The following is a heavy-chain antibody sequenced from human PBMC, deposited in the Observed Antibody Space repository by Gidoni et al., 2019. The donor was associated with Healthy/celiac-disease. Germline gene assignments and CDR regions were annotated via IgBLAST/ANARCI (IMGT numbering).Heavy chain of an antibody. V-gene: IGHV3-33*01. Sequence: QVQLVESGGGVVQPGRSLRLSCAASGFTFSSYGMHWIRQAPGKGLEWVAVIWYDGSNKYYADSVNGRFTISRDNSKNTLYLQMNSLRAEDTAVYYCARGNYGDYAAFDYWGQGTLVIVSS. D-gene: IGHD4-17*01. CDR1: GFTFSSYG. CDR3: ARGNYGDYAAFDY. J-gene: IGHJ4*02. CDR2: IWYDGSNK.